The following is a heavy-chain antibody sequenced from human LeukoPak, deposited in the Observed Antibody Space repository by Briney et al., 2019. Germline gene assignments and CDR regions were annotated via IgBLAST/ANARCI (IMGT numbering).Heavy chain of an antibody. V-gene: IGHV3-20*04. D-gene: IGHD3-10*01. CDR1: GFTFDDYG. CDR2: INWNGGST. J-gene: IGHJ4*02. Sequence: GGSLRLSCAASGFTFDDYGMSWVRQAPGKGLEWASGINWNGGSTGYADSVKGRFTISRDNAKNSLYLQMNSLRAEDTALYYCASWGLNYYGSGSYEDYWGQGTLVTVSS. CDR3: ASWGLNYYGSGSYEDY.